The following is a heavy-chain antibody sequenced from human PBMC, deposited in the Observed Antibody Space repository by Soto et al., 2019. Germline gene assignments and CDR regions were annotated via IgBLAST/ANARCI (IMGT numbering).Heavy chain of an antibody. Sequence: SETLSLTCAVSGGSISSSNWWSWVRQPPGKGLEWIGEIYHSGSTNYNPSLKSRVTISVDKSKNQFSLKLSSVTAADTAVYYWARDGRYSGYPNYYYYYGMDAWGQGTTVTVSS. CDR2: IYHSGST. CDR1: GGSISSSNW. D-gene: IGHD5-12*01. J-gene: IGHJ6*02. CDR3: ARDGRYSGYPNYYYYYGMDA. V-gene: IGHV4-4*02.